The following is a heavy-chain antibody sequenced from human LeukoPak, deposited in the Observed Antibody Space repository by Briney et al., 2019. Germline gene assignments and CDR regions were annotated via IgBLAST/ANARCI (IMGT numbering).Heavy chain of an antibody. V-gene: IGHV1-69*13. CDR2: IIPIFGTA. CDR1: GYTFTSYD. D-gene: IGHD3-9*01. Sequence: ASVKVSCKASGYTFTSYDINWVRQATGQGLEWMGGIIPIFGTANYAQKFQGRVTITADESTSTAYMELSSLRSEDTAVYYCARGPYYDILTGSRYFDYWGQGTLVTVSS. J-gene: IGHJ4*02. CDR3: ARGPYYDILTGSRYFDY.